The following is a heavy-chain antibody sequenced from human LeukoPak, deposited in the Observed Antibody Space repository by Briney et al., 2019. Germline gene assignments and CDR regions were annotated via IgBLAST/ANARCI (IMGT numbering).Heavy chain of an antibody. CDR2: ISYDGSNK. J-gene: IGHJ4*02. D-gene: IGHD5-12*01. Sequence: GGSLRLSCAASAFTFSNYTMHWVRQAPGKGLEWVAVISYDGSNKYCADSVKGRFTISRDNSKNTLYLQMNSLRGEDTAVYYCARVPRTWLRFPYFDYWGQGTLVTVSS. CDR3: ARVPRTWLRFPYFDY. V-gene: IGHV3-30-3*01. CDR1: AFTFSNYT.